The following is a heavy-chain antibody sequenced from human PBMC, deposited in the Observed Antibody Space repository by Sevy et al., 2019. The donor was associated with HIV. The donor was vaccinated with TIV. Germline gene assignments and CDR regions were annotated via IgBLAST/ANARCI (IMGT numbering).Heavy chain of an antibody. J-gene: IGHJ4*02. CDR3: ASHYYDSTGYYYPLDY. D-gene: IGHD3-22*01. CDR2: ISTDGNIK. CDR1: GFSFSNYA. V-gene: IGHV3-30*04. Sequence: GGSLRLSCTASGFSFSNYAMYWVRQAPGEGLEWVAVISTDGNIKDYADSVKGRFTISSDNFKNTLYLQMNSLRAEDSAVYYCASHYYDSTGYYYPLDYWGLGTLVTVSS.